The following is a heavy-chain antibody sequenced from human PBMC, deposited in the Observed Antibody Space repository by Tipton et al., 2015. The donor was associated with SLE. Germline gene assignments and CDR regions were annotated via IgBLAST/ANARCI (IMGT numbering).Heavy chain of an antibody. J-gene: IGHJ6*02. CDR3: ARSGSYYYGMDV. CDR2: ISYDGSVR. V-gene: IGHV3-30*04. D-gene: IGHD5-12*01. Sequence: SLRLSCAASGFSFSTYAMHWIRQAPGKGLEWVAVISYDGSVRNYADSVKGRFTISRDNSKNTLYLQMNSLRAEDTAVYYCARSGSYYYGMDVWGQGTTVTVSS. CDR1: GFSFSTYA.